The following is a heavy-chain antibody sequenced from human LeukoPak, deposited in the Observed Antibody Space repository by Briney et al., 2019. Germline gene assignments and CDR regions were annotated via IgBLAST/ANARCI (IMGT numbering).Heavy chain of an antibody. CDR1: GXTFSSYW. J-gene: IGHJ4*02. Sequence: PGGSLRLSCAASGXTFSSYWMTWVRQAPGKGLGWVATIKYDGSETYYVDSVRGRFSISRDNAKNSLYLQMNSLRAEDTAVYYCARDSTLSNYWGQGTLVTVSS. CDR3: ARDSTLSNY. V-gene: IGHV3-7*04. D-gene: IGHD3-16*01. CDR2: IKYDGSET.